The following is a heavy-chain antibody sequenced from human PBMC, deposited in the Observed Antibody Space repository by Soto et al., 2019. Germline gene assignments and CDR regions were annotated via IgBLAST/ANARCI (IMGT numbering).Heavy chain of an antibody. D-gene: IGHD6-19*01. CDR2: ISYDGSNK. J-gene: IGHJ6*02. CDR3: ARAAVAGLYYYYYGMDV. Sequence: GGSLRLSCAASGFTFSSYAMHWVRQAPGKGLEWVAVISYDGSNKYYADSVKGRFTISRDNSKNTLYLQMNSLRAEDTAVYYCARAAVAGLYYYYYGMDVWGQGTTVTVSS. CDR1: GFTFSSYA. V-gene: IGHV3-30-3*01.